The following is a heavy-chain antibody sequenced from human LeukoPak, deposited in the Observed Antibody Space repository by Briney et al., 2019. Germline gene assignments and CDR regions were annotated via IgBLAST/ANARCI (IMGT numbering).Heavy chain of an antibody. D-gene: IGHD2-2*01. CDR2: INSDGSST. CDR1: GFTFSSYW. Sequence: GGSLRLPCAASGFTFSSYWMHWVRQAPGKGLVWVSRINSDGSSTSYADSVKGRFTISRDNAKNTLYLQMNSLRAEDTAVYYCAREGYCSSTSCYASGTYYFDYWGQGTLVTVSS. V-gene: IGHV3-74*01. J-gene: IGHJ4*02. CDR3: AREGYCSSTSCYASGTYYFDY.